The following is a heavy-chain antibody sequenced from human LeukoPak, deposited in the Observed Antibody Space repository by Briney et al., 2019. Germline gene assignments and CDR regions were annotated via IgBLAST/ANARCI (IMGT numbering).Heavy chain of an antibody. D-gene: IGHD6-13*01. V-gene: IGHV4-39*01. Sequence: SETLSLTCTVSGGSISSSSYYWGWIRQPPGKGLEWIGSIYYSGSTYYNPSLKSRVTISVDTSKNQFSLKLSSVTAADTAVCYCASLNRYSHAFDIWAKGQWSPSLQ. CDR2: IYYSGST. CDR3: ASLNRYSHAFDI. CDR1: GGSISSSSYY. J-gene: IGHJ3*02.